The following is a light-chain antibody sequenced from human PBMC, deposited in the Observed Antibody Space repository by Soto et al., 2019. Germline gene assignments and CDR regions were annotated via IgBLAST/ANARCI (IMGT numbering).Light chain of an antibody. CDR2: EVS. V-gene: IGLV2-14*01. CDR1: SSDFGDYEY. CDR3: SSYTGSSTLV. Sequence: QSALTQPASVSRSPGQSITISCTGTSSDFGDYEYVSWYLQHPGKVPKLMIYEVSNRPSGVSNRFSGSKSGNTASLTISGRQAEDEADYYCSSYTGSSTLVFGTGTKLTVL. J-gene: IGLJ1*01.